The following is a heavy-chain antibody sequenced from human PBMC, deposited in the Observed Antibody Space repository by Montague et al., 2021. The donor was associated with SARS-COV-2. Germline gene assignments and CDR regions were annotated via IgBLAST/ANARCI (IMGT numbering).Heavy chain of an antibody. CDR1: GGSISSSNYY. J-gene: IGHJ3*02. CDR3: ARHSGRDSIFGVVCRFDAFDI. D-gene: IGHD3-3*01. CDR2: FYYSGST. V-gene: IGHV4-39*01. Sequence: SETLSLTCTVSGGSISSSNYYWGWIRPPPGKGLEWNGSFYYSGSTYYTPSLKSRVTISVDTSKNQFSLRLNSVTAADTAVYYCARHSGRDSIFGVVCRFDAFDIWGQGTMVTVSS.